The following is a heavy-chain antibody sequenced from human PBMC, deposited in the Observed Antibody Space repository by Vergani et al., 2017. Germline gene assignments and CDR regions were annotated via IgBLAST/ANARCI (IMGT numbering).Heavy chain of an antibody. Sequence: EVQLLESGGGLVQPGGSLRLSCAASGFTFSNYAMSWVRQAPGKGLEWVSTVSASAASTFYADSVKGRFTISRDNSMNTLYLQMNSLTAEDAAVYYCAKSDDILTGYPAGYFQHWGQGTLVTVSS. CDR2: VSASAAST. D-gene: IGHD3-9*01. CDR1: GFTFSNYA. J-gene: IGHJ1*01. V-gene: IGHV3-23*01. CDR3: AKSDDILTGYPAGYFQH.